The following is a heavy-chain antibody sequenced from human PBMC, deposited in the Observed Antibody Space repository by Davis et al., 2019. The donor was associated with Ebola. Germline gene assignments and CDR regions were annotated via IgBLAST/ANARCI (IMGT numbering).Heavy chain of an antibody. J-gene: IGHJ3*02. D-gene: IGHD1-26*01. CDR1: GFVFRNYV. Sequence: GESLKISCAASGFVFRNYVMSWVRQAPGKGLEWVSTHGTSADTYYADSVKGRFTISRDNSKNTLYLQMNGLRVEDTAIYYCAKDTSNIWFDIWGQGTNVTVSS. CDR2: HGTSADT. V-gene: IGHV3-23*01. CDR3: AKDTSNIWFDI.